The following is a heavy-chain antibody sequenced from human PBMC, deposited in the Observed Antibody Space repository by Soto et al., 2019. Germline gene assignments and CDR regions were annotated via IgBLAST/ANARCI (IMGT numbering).Heavy chain of an antibody. CDR3: ARDRPYSSRRSWFDP. V-gene: IGHV1-69*01. D-gene: IGHD6-19*01. CDR1: GGTFSSYA. CDR2: IIPIFGTA. Sequence: QVQLVQSGAEVKKPGSSVKVSCKASGGTFSSYAISWVRQAPGQGLEWMGGIIPIFGTANYAQKFQGRVTITADESTRTAYMELSSLRSEDTAVYYCARDRPYSSRRSWFDPWGQGTLVTVSS. J-gene: IGHJ5*02.